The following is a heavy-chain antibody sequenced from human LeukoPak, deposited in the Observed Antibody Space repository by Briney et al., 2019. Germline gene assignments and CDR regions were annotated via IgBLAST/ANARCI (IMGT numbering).Heavy chain of an antibody. V-gene: IGHV3-9*01. CDR1: GFTFDDYA. CDR2: ISWNSGSI. D-gene: IGHD6-6*01. Sequence: PGGSLRLSCAASGFTFDDYAMHWVRQAPGKGLEWVSGISWNSGSIGYADSVKGRFTISRDNAKNSLYLQMNSLRAEDTAVYYCARDLLSSSYPDYWGQGTLVTVSS. J-gene: IGHJ4*02. CDR3: ARDLLSSSYPDY.